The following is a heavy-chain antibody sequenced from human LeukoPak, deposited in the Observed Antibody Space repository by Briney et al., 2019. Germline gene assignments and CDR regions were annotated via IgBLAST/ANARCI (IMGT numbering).Heavy chain of an antibody. CDR3: VRDRGGIFYFDSSGYQDALDV. CDR2: ISGSGGST. J-gene: IGHJ3*01. CDR1: GFTLSSYA. V-gene: IGHV3-23*01. Sequence: PGGSLRLSCAASGFTLSSYAMSWVRQAPGKGLEWVSAISGSGGSTYYADSLKGRFTISRDNAKNSLYLHMVSLSAEDTAVYYCVRDRGGIFYFDSSGYQDALDVWGQGIMVTVSS. D-gene: IGHD3-22*01.